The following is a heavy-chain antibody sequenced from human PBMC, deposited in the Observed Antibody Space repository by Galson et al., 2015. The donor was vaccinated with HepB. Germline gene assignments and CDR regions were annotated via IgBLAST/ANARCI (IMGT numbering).Heavy chain of an antibody. Sequence: SVKVSCKASGYAFTSYGISWVRQAPGQGLEWMGIINPSGGSTSYAQKFQGRVTMTRDTSTSTVYMELSSLRSEDTAVYYCARDLYSSGWYSSYYYYYGMDVWGQGTTVTVSS. D-gene: IGHD6-19*01. CDR2: INPSGGST. CDR3: ARDLYSSGWYSSYYYYYGMDV. V-gene: IGHV1-46*01. J-gene: IGHJ6*02. CDR1: GYAFTSYG.